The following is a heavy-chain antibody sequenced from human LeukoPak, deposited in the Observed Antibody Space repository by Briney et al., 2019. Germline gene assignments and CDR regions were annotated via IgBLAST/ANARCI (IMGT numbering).Heavy chain of an antibody. V-gene: IGHV1-69*13. D-gene: IGHD4-23*01. J-gene: IGHJ6*02. Sequence: ASVKVSFTASGGTFSSYAISWVRQAPGQGLEWMGGIIPIFGTANYAQKFQGRVTITADESTSTAYMELGSLRSEDTAVYYCARGGYGGNRDYYYGMDVWGQGTTVTVSS. CDR1: GGTFSSYA. CDR3: ARGGYGGNRDYYYGMDV. CDR2: IIPIFGTA.